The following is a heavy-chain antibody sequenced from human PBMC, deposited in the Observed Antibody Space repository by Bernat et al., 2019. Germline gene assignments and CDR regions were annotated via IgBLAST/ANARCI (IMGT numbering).Heavy chain of an antibody. V-gene: IGHV3-23*01. Sequence: EVQLLESGGGLVQPGGSLRLSCAASGFTFSSYAMSWVRQAPGKGLEWVSAISGSSATTYYAESVKGRFTISRDNSKNTVYLQMNSLRAEDTAVYYCAKSQVGGVGASGYRPLDYWGQGALVTVSS. CDR1: GFTFSSYA. CDR2: ISGSSATT. D-gene: IGHD3-22*01. J-gene: IGHJ4*02. CDR3: AKSQVGGVGASGYRPLDY.